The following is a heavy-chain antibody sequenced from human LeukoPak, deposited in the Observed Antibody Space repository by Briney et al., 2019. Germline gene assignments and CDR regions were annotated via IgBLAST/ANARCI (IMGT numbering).Heavy chain of an antibody. D-gene: IGHD3-3*01. V-gene: IGHV1-2*02. CDR3: ATDSLDYDFWSGPPRY. CDR2: INFNSGGT. Sequence: ASVKVSCKASGYTFTGYYIHWVRQAPGQGLEWMGWINFNSGGTNYAQKFQGRVTMTRDTSSRTEYMELSSLRSDDTAVYYCATDSLDYDFWSGPPRYWGQGTLVTVSS. CDR1: GYTFTGYY. J-gene: IGHJ4*02.